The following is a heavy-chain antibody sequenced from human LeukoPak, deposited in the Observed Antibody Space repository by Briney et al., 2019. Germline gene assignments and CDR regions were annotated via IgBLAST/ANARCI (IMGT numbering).Heavy chain of an antibody. V-gene: IGHV3-53*01. J-gene: IGHJ3*02. D-gene: IGHD1-14*01. CDR2: IYSGGST. Sequence: PGGSLRLSCAASGFIVSSNYMSWVRQAPGKGLEWVSSIYSGGSTYYADSVKGRFTISRDNSKNTVYLQMNSLRAEDTAVYFCARVRLDRSERNLDAFENWGQGTMVTVSS. CDR1: GFIVSSNY. CDR3: ARVRLDRSERNLDAFEN.